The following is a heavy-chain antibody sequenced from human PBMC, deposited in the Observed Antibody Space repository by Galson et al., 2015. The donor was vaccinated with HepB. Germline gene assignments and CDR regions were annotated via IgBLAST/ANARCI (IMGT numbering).Heavy chain of an antibody. CDR3: AREGYSSGWYYFDY. D-gene: IGHD6-19*01. CDR1: GFTVSSNY. Sequence: SLRLSCAASGFTVSSNYMSRVRQAPGKGLEWVSVIYSDGSTYYADSVKGRFTISRDNSKNTLYLQMNSLRAEDTAVYYCAREGYSSGWYYFDYWGQGTLVTVSS. J-gene: IGHJ4*02. CDR2: IYSDGST. V-gene: IGHV3-53*01.